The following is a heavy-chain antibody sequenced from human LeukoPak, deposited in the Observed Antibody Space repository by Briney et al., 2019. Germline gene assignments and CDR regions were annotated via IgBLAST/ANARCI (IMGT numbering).Heavy chain of an antibody. D-gene: IGHD6-13*01. J-gene: IGHJ4*02. Sequence: GASEKVSYKASGYTFTGYYMHWVRQAPAQGLEWMGWINPNSGGTNYAQKFQGRVTMTRDTSISTAYMDLSRLRSDDTAVYYCARAGSSSRWVNDYWGQGTLVTVSS. CDR3: ARAGSSSRWVNDY. V-gene: IGHV1-2*02. CDR2: INPNSGGT. CDR1: GYTFTGYY.